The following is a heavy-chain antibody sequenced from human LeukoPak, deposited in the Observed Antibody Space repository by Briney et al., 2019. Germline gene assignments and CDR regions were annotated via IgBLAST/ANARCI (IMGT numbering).Heavy chain of an antibody. D-gene: IGHD3-22*01. CDR3: ARAPAEIGGYYPEYFRH. CDR1: GFTFSRYW. J-gene: IGHJ1*01. Sequence: GGSLRLSCAASGFTFSRYWMHWVRQAPGKGLVWVSRIKSDGSTNYSDSVKGRVTISRDNAKNTVSLQMNSLSAEDTGVYYCARAPAEIGGYYPEYFRHWGQGTLVTVSS. V-gene: IGHV3-74*01. CDR2: IKSDGST.